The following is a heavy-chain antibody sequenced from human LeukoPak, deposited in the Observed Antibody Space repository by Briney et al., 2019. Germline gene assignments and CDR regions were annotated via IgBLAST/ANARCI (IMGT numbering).Heavy chain of an antibody. CDR3: ASTPDYYMDV. J-gene: IGHJ6*03. V-gene: IGHV3-20*04. CDR1: GFTFDDYG. CDR2: INWNGGST. Sequence: PGGSLRLSCAASGFTFDDYGMSWVRQAPGKGLELVSGINWNGGSTDYADSVKGRFTISRDNAKNSLYLQMNSLRAEDTALYYCASTPDYYMDVWGKGTTVTVSS.